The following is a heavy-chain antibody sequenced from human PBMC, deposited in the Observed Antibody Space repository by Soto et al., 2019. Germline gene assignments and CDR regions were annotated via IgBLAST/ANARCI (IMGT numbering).Heavy chain of an antibody. CDR2: ISGSGGDT. D-gene: IGHD2-2*01. Sequence: PGGSLRLSCSASGFTFTSYAMSWVRQAPGKGLEWVSGISGSGGDTKNADSVKGRFTISRDNFKNMLYLQLNSLRVEDTAVYYCAKGPSYCSSTRCGWAMDVWGQGTTVTV. CDR3: AKGPSYCSSTRCGWAMDV. J-gene: IGHJ6*02. V-gene: IGHV3-23*01. CDR1: GFTFTSYA.